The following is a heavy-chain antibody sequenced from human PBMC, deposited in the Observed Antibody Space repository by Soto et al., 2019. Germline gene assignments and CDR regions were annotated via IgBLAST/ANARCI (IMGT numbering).Heavy chain of an antibody. Sequence: GGSLRLSCAASGFTFSDRYMDWVRQAPGKGLEWVGRTKNKANSYTTEYAASVKGRFTISRDYSRDSVYLQMNSLKTDDTAVYYCTIEGAYPGPDFDYWGQGTLVTVS. CDR3: TIEGAYPGPDFDY. D-gene: IGHD3-16*01. CDR2: TKNKANSYTT. CDR1: GFTFSDRY. V-gene: IGHV3-72*01. J-gene: IGHJ4*02.